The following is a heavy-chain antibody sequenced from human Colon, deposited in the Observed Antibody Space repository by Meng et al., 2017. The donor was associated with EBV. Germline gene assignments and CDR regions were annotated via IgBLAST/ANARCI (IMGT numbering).Heavy chain of an antibody. Sequence: QVRTHGAGPCLVELSQTLLLTSPFPGGPMSSGNYYWSWIRQPPGKGLEWIGYIHHSGSAYVNPSLKSRVSISVDTSKSQFSLNLNPMTAADTAVYYCASFDHIPRRNYFDYWGQGTLVTVSS. CDR2: IHHSGSA. D-gene: IGHD2-21*01. J-gene: IGHJ4*02. CDR3: ASFDHIPRRNYFDY. CDR1: GGPMSSGNYY. V-gene: IGHV4-30-4*01.